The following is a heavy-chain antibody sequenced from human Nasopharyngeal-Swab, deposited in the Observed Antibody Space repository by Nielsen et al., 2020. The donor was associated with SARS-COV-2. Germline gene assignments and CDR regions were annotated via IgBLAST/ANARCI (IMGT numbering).Heavy chain of an antibody. CDR3: ARAANSGDWYFDL. CDR2: VYFSGST. Sequence: SETLSLTCSVSGGSISGYYWSWIRQPPGKGLEWIGYVYFSGSTNYNPSLKSRVTISVDMSKNQFSLKLTSVTAADTAVYYCARAANSGDWYFDLWGRGTLVTVSS. D-gene: IGHD1-26*01. J-gene: IGHJ2*01. CDR1: GGSISGYY. V-gene: IGHV4-59*13.